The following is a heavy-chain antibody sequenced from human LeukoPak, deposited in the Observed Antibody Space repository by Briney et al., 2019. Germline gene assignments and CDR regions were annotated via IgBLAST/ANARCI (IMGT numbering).Heavy chain of an antibody. D-gene: IGHD3-3*01. CDR2: ISSSSSYI. CDR1: GFTFSSYS. CDR3: SRDLGPLYYDFWSGYPPDY. J-gene: IGHJ4*02. V-gene: IGHV3-21*01. Sequence: PGGALRLSCAASGFTFSSYSMNWVRQAPGKGLEWVSSISSSSSYIYYAESVKGRYTISRDNAKNSLYLQMNSLRAEDTAVYYCSRDLGPLYYDFWSGYPPDYWGQGTLVTVSS.